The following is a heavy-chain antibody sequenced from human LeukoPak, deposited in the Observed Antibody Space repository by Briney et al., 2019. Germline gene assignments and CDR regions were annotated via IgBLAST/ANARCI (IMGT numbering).Heavy chain of an antibody. D-gene: IGHD5-24*01. CDR2: IYTSGST. J-gene: IGHJ4*02. V-gene: IGHV4-4*07. CDR1: GGSISSYY. Sequence: SETLSLTCTVSGGSISSYYWSWLRQPAGKGLEWIGRIYTSGSTNYNPSLKSRVTMSVDTSKNQFSLKLSSVTAADTAVYYCARDGMATFYFDYWGQGTLVTVSS. CDR3: ARDGMATFYFDY.